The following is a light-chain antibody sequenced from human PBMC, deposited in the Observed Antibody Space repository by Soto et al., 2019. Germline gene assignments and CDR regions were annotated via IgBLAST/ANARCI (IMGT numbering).Light chain of an antibody. CDR3: QQYDNFPRT. J-gene: IGKJ1*01. Sequence: EIVLTQSPGTLSLSPGERATLSCRASQSISSNYLAWHQQKPGQAPRLLIYGASNRATGVPDKFSGSGSGKYFTLTIDRLEPEDVAVYYCQQYDNFPRTFSPGTKVEFK. V-gene: IGKV3-20*01. CDR1: QSISSNY. CDR2: GAS.